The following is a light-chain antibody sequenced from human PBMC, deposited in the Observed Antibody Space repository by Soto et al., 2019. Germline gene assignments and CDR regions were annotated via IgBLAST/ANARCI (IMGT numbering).Light chain of an antibody. J-gene: IGLJ3*02. V-gene: IGLV4-69*01. Sequence: VVTQSPSASASLGASVKLTCTLSSGYSTIAIAWHQQQSEKGPRFLMKINYDGTHSKGDGFFDRFSGSSSGAERHLSISSLQSEDEADYYCQSLGTGIQVFGGGTKLTVL. CDR3: QSLGTGIQV. CDR2: INYDGTH. CDR1: SGYSTIA.